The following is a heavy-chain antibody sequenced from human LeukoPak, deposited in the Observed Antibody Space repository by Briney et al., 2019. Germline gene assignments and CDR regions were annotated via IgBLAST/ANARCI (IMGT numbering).Heavy chain of an antibody. J-gene: IGHJ4*02. CDR3: ASTGGYSYGSIDY. CDR1: GYSISSGYY. Sequence: SETLSLTCTVSGYSISSGYYWGWIRQPPGKGLEWIGSIYYSGSTYYNPSLKSRVTISVDTSKNQFSLKLSSVTAADTAVYYCASTGGYSYGSIDYWGQGTLVTVSS. CDR2: IYYSGST. D-gene: IGHD5-18*01. V-gene: IGHV4-38-2*02.